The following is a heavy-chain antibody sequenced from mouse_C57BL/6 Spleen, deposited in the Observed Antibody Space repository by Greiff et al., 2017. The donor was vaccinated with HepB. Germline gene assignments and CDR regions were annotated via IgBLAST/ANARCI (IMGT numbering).Heavy chain of an antibody. CDR2: INPGSGGT. V-gene: IGHV1-54*01. CDR1: GYAFTNYL. Sequence: QVQLQQSGAELVRPGTSVKVSCKASGYAFTNYLIEWVKQRPGQGLEWIGVINPGSGGTNYNEKFKGKATLTADKSSSTAYMQLSSLTSEDSAVYFCARYYYGTGAYWGQGTPVTVSA. J-gene: IGHJ3*01. D-gene: IGHD1-1*01. CDR3: ARYYYGTGAY.